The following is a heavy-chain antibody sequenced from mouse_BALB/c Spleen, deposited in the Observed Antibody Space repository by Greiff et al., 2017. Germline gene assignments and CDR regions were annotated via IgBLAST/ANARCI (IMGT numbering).Heavy chain of an antibody. J-gene: IGHJ1*01. CDR3: ARYRYDEWYFDV. D-gene: IGHD2-14*01. CDR2: ISYSGST. V-gene: IGHV3-8*02. CDR1: GDSITSGY. Sequence: EVQLQQSGPSLVKPSQTLSLTCSVTGDSITSGYWNWIRKFPGNKLEYMGYISYSGSTYYNPSLKSRISITRDTSKNQYYLQLNSVTTEDTATYYCARYRYDEWYFDVWGAGTTVTVSS.